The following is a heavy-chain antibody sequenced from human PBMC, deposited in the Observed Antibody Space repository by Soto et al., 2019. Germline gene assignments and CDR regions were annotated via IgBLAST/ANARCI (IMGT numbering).Heavy chain of an antibody. Sequence: EVQLVESGGGLVQPGGSLRLSCVASGFSFSNYNMNWVRQAPGKGLEWVSYITVSSDTLHYADSVRGRFTIARDNAESSLYLQMNSLRDEDTAVYFCARDFGHGYYLDYWGRGTLVTVSS. CDR3: ARDFGHGYYLDY. CDR2: ITVSSDTL. V-gene: IGHV3-48*02. CDR1: GFSFSNYN. D-gene: IGHD3-3*01. J-gene: IGHJ4*02.